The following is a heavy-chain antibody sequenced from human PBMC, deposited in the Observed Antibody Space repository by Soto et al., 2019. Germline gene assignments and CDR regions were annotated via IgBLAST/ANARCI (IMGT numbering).Heavy chain of an antibody. CDR1: EFNISSYS. CDR3: AKCRSPYYDILTGCCFDY. J-gene: IGHJ4*02. Sequence: GGSMIHSWASSEFNISSYSMHLIRQKQGKGLEWVAVISYDGSNKYYADSVKGRFTISRDNSKNTLYLQMNSLRAEDTAVYYCAKCRSPYYDILTGCCFDYWGQGTLVTVS. V-gene: IGHV3-30-3*02. CDR2: ISYDGSNK. D-gene: IGHD3-9*01.